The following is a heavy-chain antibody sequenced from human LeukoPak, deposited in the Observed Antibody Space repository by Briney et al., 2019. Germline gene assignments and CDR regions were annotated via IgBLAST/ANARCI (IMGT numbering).Heavy chain of an antibody. CDR2: VKPDGSEK. CDR1: GFTFSNYW. D-gene: IGHD3-22*01. Sequence: GGSLRLSCAASGFTFSNYWMTWVRQAPGKGLEWAAHVKPDGSEKSYVDSVKGRFTISRDNAQNSLYLQMNSLRAEDTAVYYCARDRGYYVFDYWGQGTLVTVSS. CDR3: ARDRGYYVFDY. J-gene: IGHJ4*02. V-gene: IGHV3-7*01.